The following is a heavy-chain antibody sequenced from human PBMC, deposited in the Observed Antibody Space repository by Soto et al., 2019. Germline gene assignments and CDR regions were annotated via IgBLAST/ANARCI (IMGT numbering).Heavy chain of an antibody. V-gene: IGHV3-21*06. CDR1: GFTFARYS. CDR2: ISSTTNYI. CDR3: ARESEDLTSNFDY. Sequence: GGSLRLSCAASGFTFARYSMNWVHQAPGKGLEWVSSISSTTNYIYYGDSMKGRFTISRDNAKNSLYLEMNSLRAEDTAVYYCARESEDLTSNFDYWGQGTLVTVSS. J-gene: IGHJ4*02.